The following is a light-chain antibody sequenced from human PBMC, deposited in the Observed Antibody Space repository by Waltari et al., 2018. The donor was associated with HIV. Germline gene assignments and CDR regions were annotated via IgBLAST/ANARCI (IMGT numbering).Light chain of an antibody. CDR1: QSISSY. Sequence: MGMTQSPSSLSASVGDRVTITCRASQSISSYLNWYQQKPGKAPKLLIYAASSLQSGVPSRFSGSGSGTDFTLTISSLQPEDFATYYCQQSYSTVTFGGGTKVEIK. CDR2: AAS. V-gene: IGKV1-39*01. CDR3: QQSYSTVT. J-gene: IGKJ4*01.